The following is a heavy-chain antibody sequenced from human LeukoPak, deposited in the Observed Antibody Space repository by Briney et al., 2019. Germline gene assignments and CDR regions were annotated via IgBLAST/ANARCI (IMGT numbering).Heavy chain of an antibody. D-gene: IGHD6-13*01. CDR1: GYTFTSYY. CDR2: INPSGGST. J-gene: IGHJ4*02. Sequence: ASVKVSCKASGYTFTSYYMHWVRQAPGQGLEWMGIINPSGGSTSYAQKFQGRVTMTRDTSTSAVYMELSSLTSEDTAMYYCARTYSSSWSYCDSWGQGTLVTVSS. CDR3: ARTYSSSWSYCDS. V-gene: IGHV1-46*01.